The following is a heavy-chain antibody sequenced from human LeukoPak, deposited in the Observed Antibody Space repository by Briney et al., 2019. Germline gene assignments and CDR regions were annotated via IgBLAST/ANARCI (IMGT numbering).Heavy chain of an antibody. V-gene: IGHV3-53*01. J-gene: IGHJ6*04. CDR2: IYRGGTT. Sequence: GGYLRLSCAASGFTITNNYMSWVRLAPGKGLEWISAIYRGGTTYYVDSVKGRFTISRDNSKNMVHLQMNGLTPEDTAVYYCARDPTGASVWGKGTTVTVSS. CDR1: GFTITNNY. D-gene: IGHD1-14*01. CDR3: ARDPTGASV.